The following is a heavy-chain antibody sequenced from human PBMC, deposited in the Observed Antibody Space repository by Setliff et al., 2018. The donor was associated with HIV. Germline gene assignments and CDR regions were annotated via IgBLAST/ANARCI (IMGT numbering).Heavy chain of an antibody. Sequence: SETLSLTCNVSGASISSYYWSWIRQPPGKGLEWIGYIYYRGGTNYNPSLKSRLTISVDAAKNQFSLKLSSVTAADTAVYYCARAPPRITIFGVVIAYYYGMDVWGQGTTVTVSS. CDR1: GASISSYY. CDR2: IYYRGGT. D-gene: IGHD3-3*01. CDR3: ARAPPRITIFGVVIAYYYGMDV. V-gene: IGHV4-59*01. J-gene: IGHJ6*02.